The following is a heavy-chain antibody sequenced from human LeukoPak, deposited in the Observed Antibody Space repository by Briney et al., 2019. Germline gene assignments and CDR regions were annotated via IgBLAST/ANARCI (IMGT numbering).Heavy chain of an antibody. J-gene: IGHJ6*02. CDR3: ARVVATIPYYYYGMDV. Sequence: ASVKVSCKASGGTFSSYAISWVRQAPGQGLEWMGRIIPILGIANYAQKFQGRVTITADKSTSTAYMELSSLRSEDTAVYYCARVVATIPYYYYGMDVWGQGTTVTVSS. V-gene: IGHV1-69*04. CDR1: GGTFSSYA. D-gene: IGHD5-12*01. CDR2: IIPILGIA.